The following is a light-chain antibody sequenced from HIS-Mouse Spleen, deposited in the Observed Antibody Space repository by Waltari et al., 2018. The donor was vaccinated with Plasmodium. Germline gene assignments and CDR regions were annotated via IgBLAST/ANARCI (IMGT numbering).Light chain of an antibody. J-gene: IGLJ2*01. V-gene: IGLV2-23*01. CDR2: ESS. CDR1: SRAVGHYTL. Sequence: QSALTPPAPVSGSTGQSIPIHCPGPSRAVGHYTLLPWYQQHPGNAPKLMIYESSKRPSGVSNRFSGSKSGNTASLTISGLQAEDEADYYCCSYAGSSTLVFGGGTKLTVL. CDR3: CSYAGSSTLV.